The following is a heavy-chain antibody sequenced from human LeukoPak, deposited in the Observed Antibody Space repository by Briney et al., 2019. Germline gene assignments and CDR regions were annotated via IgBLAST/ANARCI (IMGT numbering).Heavy chain of an antibody. CDR2: INAGNGNT. D-gene: IGHD3-22*01. J-gene: IGHJ4*02. CDR3: ARDRRSNYYDSSAPGSY. CDR1: GYTFTSYA. V-gene: IGHV1-3*01. Sequence: ASVKVSCKASGYTFTSYAMHWVRQAPGQRLEWMGWINAGNGNTKYSQKFQGRVTITRDTSASTAYMELSSLRSEDTAVCYCARDRRSNYYDSSAPGSYWGQGTLVTVSS.